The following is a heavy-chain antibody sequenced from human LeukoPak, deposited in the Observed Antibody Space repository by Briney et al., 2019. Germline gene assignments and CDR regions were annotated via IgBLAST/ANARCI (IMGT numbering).Heavy chain of an antibody. V-gene: IGHV3-23*01. CDR1: GFTFRSYA. J-gene: IGHJ4*02. CDR3: AKLRGYTAYDSDYFDY. Sequence: GGSLRLSCAASGFTFRSYAMSWVRQAPGKVLDWVSTITGSGGTTYYADSADSVKGRLTISRDNSKNTLYLQMNSLTAEDTAVYYCAKLRGYTAYDSDYFDYWGQGTLVTVSS. D-gene: IGHD5-12*01. CDR2: ITGSGGTT.